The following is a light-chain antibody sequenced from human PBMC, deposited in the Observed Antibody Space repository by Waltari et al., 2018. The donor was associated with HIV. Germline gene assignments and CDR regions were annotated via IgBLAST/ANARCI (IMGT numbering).Light chain of an antibody. CDR3: SAWDSSLNVWI. CDR2: RNN. Sequence: QAGLPQPSSVSKGLGQTATLTSPGNAYHVANERAARVQQFQGQPPTILSYRNNDRPSGISERFVPSRSGKISYLNISRLQPEDEAVYYCSAWDSSLNVWIFGGGTRLTVL. V-gene: IGLV10-54*01. J-gene: IGLJ2*01. CDR1: AYHVANER.